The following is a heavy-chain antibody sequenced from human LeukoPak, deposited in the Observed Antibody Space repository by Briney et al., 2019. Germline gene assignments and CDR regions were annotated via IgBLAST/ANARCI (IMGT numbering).Heavy chain of an antibody. D-gene: IGHD4-17*01. CDR3: ARGRQNYGDYPY. V-gene: IGHV3-53*01. J-gene: IGHJ4*02. Sequence: PGGSLRLSCAASGFTFSDYAMNWVRQAPGKGLEWVSVLYYGVSTFYKDSVKGRFTTSGDNFKNTVYLQMNSLRAEDTAVYYCARGRQNYGDYPYWGQGTLVTVSS. CDR2: LYYGVST. CDR1: GFTFSDYA.